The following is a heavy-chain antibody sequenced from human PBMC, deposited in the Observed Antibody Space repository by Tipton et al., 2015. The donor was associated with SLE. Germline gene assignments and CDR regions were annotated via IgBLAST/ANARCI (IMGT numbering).Heavy chain of an antibody. CDR1: GGSISSHY. D-gene: IGHD3-3*01. Sequence: TLSLTCTVSGGSISSHYWSWIRQPPGKGLEWIGEINHSGSTNYNPSLKGRVTISVDTSKNQFSLKLSSVTAADTAVYYCARGRSYYDFWSGYYNYWGQGTM. CDR2: INHSGST. J-gene: IGHJ4*02. CDR3: ARGRSYYDFWSGYYNY. V-gene: IGHV4-34*01.